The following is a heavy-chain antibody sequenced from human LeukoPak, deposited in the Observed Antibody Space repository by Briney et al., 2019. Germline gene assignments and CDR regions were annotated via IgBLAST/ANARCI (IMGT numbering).Heavy chain of an antibody. D-gene: IGHD3-10*01. CDR2: ISSSGSTK. V-gene: IGHV3-11*01. CDR3: ARDGHAYGRGSPHY. J-gene: IGHJ4*02. Sequence: PGGALRLSCAASGFTFSDYYMSWIRQAPGKGLEWVSYISSSGSTKYYADSVKCRFTISRDNAKNSYLQMNSLRAEDTAVYYCARDGHAYGRGSPHYWGQGTLVTVSS. CDR1: GFTFSDYY.